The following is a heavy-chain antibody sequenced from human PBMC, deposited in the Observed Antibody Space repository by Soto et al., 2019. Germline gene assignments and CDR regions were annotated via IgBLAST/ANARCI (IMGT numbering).Heavy chain of an antibody. J-gene: IGHJ4*02. D-gene: IGHD1-20*01. V-gene: IGHV1-18*01. CDR1: GYSFTSYG. Sequence: QVQLVQSAAEMKKPGASVKVSCKASGYSFTSYGFTWFRQAPGQGLVWLGWISAYNGDTHYAQRFQGRVNMTTDVSTNTAYMELRSLRSDDTAVYYCARGGIITFWGYVVCWGQGPQVTVSS. CDR3: ARGGIITFWGYVVC. CDR2: ISAYNGDT.